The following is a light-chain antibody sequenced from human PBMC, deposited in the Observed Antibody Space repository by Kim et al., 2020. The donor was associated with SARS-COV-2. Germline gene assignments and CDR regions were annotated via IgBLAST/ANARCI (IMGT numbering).Light chain of an antibody. V-gene: IGLV7-43*01. J-gene: IGLJ2*01. Sequence: GGTATLTCATSTGAVTSAHYPNWFQQKPGQTPRALIYSIRNKHSWTPARFSGSLLGGKAALTLSGVQPEDEAEYYCLLFCGGTHWIFGGGTQLTVL. CDR2: SIR. CDR3: LLFCGGTHWI. CDR1: TGAVTSAHY.